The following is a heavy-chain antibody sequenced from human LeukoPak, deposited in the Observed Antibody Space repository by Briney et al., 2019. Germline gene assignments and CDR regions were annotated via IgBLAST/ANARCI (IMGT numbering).Heavy chain of an antibody. CDR1: GFTFSSYA. J-gene: IGHJ4*02. CDR3: ARDNIGYSYFDY. V-gene: IGHV3-23*01. CDR2: ISGSGGST. Sequence: PGGSLRLSCAASGFTFSSYAMSWVRQAPGKGLEWVSAISGSGGSTYYADSVKGRFTISRDNSKNTLYLQMNSLRAEDTAVYYCARDNIGYSYFDYWGQGTLVTVSS. D-gene: IGHD5-24*01.